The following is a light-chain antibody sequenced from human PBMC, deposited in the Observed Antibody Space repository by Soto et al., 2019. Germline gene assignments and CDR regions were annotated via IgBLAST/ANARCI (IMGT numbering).Light chain of an antibody. CDR1: SGSIASNY. Sequence: NFMLTQPHSVSESPGKTITISCTRSSGSIASNYVQWYQQRPGSAPTTVIYEHDQRPSGVPDRFSGSIDSSSNSASITISGLKTEDEDDYYCQSYDSSNQVFGGGTKLTVL. CDR3: QSYDSSNQV. J-gene: IGLJ3*02. V-gene: IGLV6-57*04. CDR2: EHD.